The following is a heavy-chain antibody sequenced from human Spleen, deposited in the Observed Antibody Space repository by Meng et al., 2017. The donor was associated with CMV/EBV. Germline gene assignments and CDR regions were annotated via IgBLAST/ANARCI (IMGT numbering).Heavy chain of an antibody. CDR1: GDSINSRDYY. D-gene: IGHD5-24*01. CDR2: IYYSGTT. CDR3: ATLADGIVHY. V-gene: IGHV4-31*03. J-gene: IGHJ4*02. Sequence: LTCTVSGDSINSRDYYWAWIRQLPGKGLEWIGHIYYSGTTFYNPSLKSRVTVSVDTSTNQFFFKLSSMTAADTAVYYCATLADGIVHYWGQGTLVTVSS.